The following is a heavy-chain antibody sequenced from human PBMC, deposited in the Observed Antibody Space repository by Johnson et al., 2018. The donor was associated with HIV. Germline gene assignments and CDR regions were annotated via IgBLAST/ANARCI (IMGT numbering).Heavy chain of an antibody. V-gene: IGHV3-66*01. CDR2: IYSGGRT. CDR3: ARDLVGVVAAAGPVGDASDI. D-gene: IGHD6-13*01. CDR1: GFTVSSNY. J-gene: IGHJ3*02. Sequence: VQLVESGGGVIRPGGSLRLSCAASGFTVSSNYMNWVRQAPGKRLEWVSVIYSGGRTYYADSVKGRFTISRANSKNTLYLQMSSLRVEDTAVYYCARDLVGVVAAAGPVGDASDIWGQGTMVTVSS.